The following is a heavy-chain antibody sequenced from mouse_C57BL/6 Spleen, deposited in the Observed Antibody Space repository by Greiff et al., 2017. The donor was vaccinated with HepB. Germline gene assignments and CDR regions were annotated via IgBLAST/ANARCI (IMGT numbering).Heavy chain of an antibody. J-gene: IGHJ1*03. CDR1: GYSFTGYY. Sequence: VQLQQSGPELVKPGASVKISCKASGYSFTGYYMNWVKQSPEKSLEWIGEINPSTGGTTYNQKFKAKATLTVDKSSSTAYMQLKSLTSEDSAVYFCAANHCDNSYGYLCVGHRETTHSVSS. D-gene: IGHD6-1*01. CDR2: INPSTGGT. V-gene: IGHV1-42*01. CDR3: AANHCDNSYGYLCV.